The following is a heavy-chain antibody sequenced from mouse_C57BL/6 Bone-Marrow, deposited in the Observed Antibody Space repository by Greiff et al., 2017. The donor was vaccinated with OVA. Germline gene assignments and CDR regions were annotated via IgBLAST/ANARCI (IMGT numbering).Heavy chain of an antibody. V-gene: IGHV1-52*01. D-gene: IGHD1-1*01. CDR1: GYTFTSYW. CDR2: IDPSDSET. CDR3: ARRDSSYAMDY. Sequence: VQLQQPGAELVRPGSSVKLSCKASGYTFTSYWMHWVKQRPIQGLEWIGNIDPSDSETHSNQKFKDKATLTVDKSSSTAYMQLSSLTSEDSAGDYCARRDSSYAMDYWGQGTAVTVAS. J-gene: IGHJ4*01.